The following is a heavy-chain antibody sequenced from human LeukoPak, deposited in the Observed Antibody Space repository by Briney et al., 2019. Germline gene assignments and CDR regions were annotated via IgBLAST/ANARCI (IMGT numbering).Heavy chain of an antibody. CDR1: GFTLTSYT. CDR3: ARDRVQIWSYVGTFDS. Sequence: AGGSLRLPCATSGFTLTSYTMHWVRQAPGKGLEWVAVVSYDGTKISYADSVKGRFTMSRDIFKNTLYLQMNSLKPEDSALYYCARDRVQIWSYVGTFDSWGQGTLVTVSS. J-gene: IGHJ4*02. D-gene: IGHD5-18*01. CDR2: VSYDGTKI. V-gene: IGHV3-30-3*01.